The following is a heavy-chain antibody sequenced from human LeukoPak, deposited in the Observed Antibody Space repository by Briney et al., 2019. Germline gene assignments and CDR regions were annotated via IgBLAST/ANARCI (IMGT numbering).Heavy chain of an antibody. CDR1: GGSISSYY. CDR3: ARHSGSYYLFDY. CDR2: IYYSGST. D-gene: IGHD1-26*01. V-gene: IGHV4-59*08. J-gene: IGHJ4*02. Sequence: SETLSLTCTVSGGSISSYYWSWIRQPPGKGLEWIGYIYYSGSTNYNPSLKSRVTISVDTSKNQFSLKLSSVTAADTAVYYCARHSGSYYLFDYWGQGTLVTVSS.